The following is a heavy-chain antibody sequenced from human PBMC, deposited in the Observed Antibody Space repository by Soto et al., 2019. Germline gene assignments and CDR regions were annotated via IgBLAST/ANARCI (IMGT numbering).Heavy chain of an antibody. CDR2: IYYSGST. V-gene: IGHV4-31*03. CDR3: ARLSSSWVNWFDP. J-gene: IGHJ5*02. Sequence: SETLSLTCTVSGGSISSGGYYWSWIRQHPGKGREWIAYIYYSGSTYHNPSLKSRVTISVDTSKNQFSLKLSSVTAADTAVYYCARLSSSWVNWFDPWGQGTLVTVSS. CDR1: GGSISSGGYY. D-gene: IGHD6-13*01.